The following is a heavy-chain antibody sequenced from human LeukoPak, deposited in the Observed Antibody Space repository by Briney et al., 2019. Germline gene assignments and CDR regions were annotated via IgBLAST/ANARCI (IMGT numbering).Heavy chain of an antibody. V-gene: IGHV1-8*01. CDR2: MNPNSGNT. J-gene: IGHJ6*03. CDR3: ARGYGTPYYYYYYMDV. CDR1: GYTFTSYD. D-gene: IGHD3-10*01. Sequence: SVKVSCKASGYTFTSYDINWVRQATGQGLEWMGWMNPNSGNTGYAQKFQGRVTMTRNTSISTAYMELSSLRSEDTAVYYCARGYGTPYYYYYYMDVWGKGTTVTVSS.